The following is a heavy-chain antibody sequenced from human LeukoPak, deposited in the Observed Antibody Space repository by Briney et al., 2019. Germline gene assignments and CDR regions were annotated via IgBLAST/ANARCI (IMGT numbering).Heavy chain of an antibody. J-gene: IGHJ6*03. Sequence: GGSLRLSCVASGFTFNMYGMHWVRQAPGKGLEWVGIIRYDGNNKNNADSVKGRFTISRDNSKNTVYLQMNSLRPEDTAVYYCAKTFCSGGTCYPYNYYYMDVWGKGTAVTVFS. CDR3: AKTFCSGGTCYPYNYYYMDV. V-gene: IGHV3-30*02. D-gene: IGHD2-15*01. CDR1: GFTFNMYG. CDR2: IRYDGNNK.